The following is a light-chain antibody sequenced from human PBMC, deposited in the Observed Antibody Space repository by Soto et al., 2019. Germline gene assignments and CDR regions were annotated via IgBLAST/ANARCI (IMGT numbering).Light chain of an antibody. J-gene: IGLJ2*01. CDR1: SSDVGSYNL. V-gene: IGLV2-23*02. CDR3: CSYADSSTFIL. Sequence: QSFLTQPASVSGSPGQSITISCAGTSSDVGSYNLVSWYQKYPDKAPKVIIYEDSKRPSGVSNRFSGSKSGNTASLTISGLQAEDEADYYCCSYADSSTFILFGGGTKVTVL. CDR2: EDS.